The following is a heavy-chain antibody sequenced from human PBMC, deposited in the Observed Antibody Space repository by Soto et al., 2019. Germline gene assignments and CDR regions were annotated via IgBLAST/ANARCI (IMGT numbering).Heavy chain of an antibody. J-gene: IGHJ3*01. Sequence: ITLKESGPTLVKPTQTLTLTCTFSGFSLSADGVGVGWIRQPPGKALEWLALIYWDDDARYRPSLKSRLTITKDTSENHVVLTMTNMDPVDTATYYCAHAYGGTSWPNDAFDVWGQGTVVTVSS. CDR3: AHAYGGTSWPNDAFDV. D-gene: IGHD2-2*01. CDR1: GFSLSADGVG. V-gene: IGHV2-5*02. CDR2: IYWDDDA.